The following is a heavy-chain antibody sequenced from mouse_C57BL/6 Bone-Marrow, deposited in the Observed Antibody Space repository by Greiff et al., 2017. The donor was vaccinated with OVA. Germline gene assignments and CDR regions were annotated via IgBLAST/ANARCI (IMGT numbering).Heavy chain of an antibody. CDR3: ASRGDGYSIY. D-gene: IGHD2-3*01. Sequence: VQLQQPGAELVKPGASVKMSCKASGYTFTSYWITWVKQRPGQGLEWIGDIYPGSGSTNYNEKFKSKATLTVETSSSTAYMQLSSLTSEDSAVYYCASRGDGYSIYWGQGTLVTVSA. V-gene: IGHV1-55*01. J-gene: IGHJ3*01. CDR1: GYTFTSYW. CDR2: IYPGSGST.